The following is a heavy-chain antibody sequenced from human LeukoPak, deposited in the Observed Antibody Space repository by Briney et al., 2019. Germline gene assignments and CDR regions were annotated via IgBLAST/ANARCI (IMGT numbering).Heavy chain of an antibody. CDR1: GFTFSSYG. D-gene: IGHD3-10*01. J-gene: IGHJ4*02. CDR3: AKNYYGSGPGYYFDY. CDR2: IRYDGSNK. V-gene: IGHV3-30*02. Sequence: PGGSLRLSCAASGFTFSSYGMHWVRQAPGKGLEWVAFIRYDGSNKYYADSVKGRFTISRDNSKNTLYLQMNSLRADDTAMYYCAKNYYGSGPGYYFDYWGQGTLVTVSS.